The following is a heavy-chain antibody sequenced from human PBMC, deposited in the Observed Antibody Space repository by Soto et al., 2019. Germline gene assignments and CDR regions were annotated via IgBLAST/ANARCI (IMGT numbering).Heavy chain of an antibody. CDR2: ISYDGSNK. Sequence: QVQLVESGGGVVQPGRSLRLSCAASGFTFSSYAMHWVRQAPGKGLEWVAVISYDGSNKYYADSVKGRFTISRDNSKXTXXXXXXXXXXXXXXXXXXXXXXXXXXXXXXXYXYGMDVXXXGXXXTVSX. J-gene: IGHJ6*01. V-gene: IGHV3-30-3*01. CDR1: GFTFSSYA. CDR3: XXXXXXXXXXXXXYXYGMDV.